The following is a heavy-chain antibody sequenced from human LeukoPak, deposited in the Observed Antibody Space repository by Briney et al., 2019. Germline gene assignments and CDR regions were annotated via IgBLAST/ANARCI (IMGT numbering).Heavy chain of an antibody. CDR2: IYYSGST. J-gene: IGHJ2*01. Sequence: SQTLSLTCTVSGGSISSGGYYWSWIRQPPGKGLEWIGSIYYSGSTYYNPSFKSRVTISVDTSKNQFSLKLSSVTAADTAVYYCARGAGIAAAQIAYFDLWGRGTLVTVSS. V-gene: IGHV4-39*07. CDR1: GGSISSGGYY. D-gene: IGHD6-13*01. CDR3: ARGAGIAAAQIAYFDL.